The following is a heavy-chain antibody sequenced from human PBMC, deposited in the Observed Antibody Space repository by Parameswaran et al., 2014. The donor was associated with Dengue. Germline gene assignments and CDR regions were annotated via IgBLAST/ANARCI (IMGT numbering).Heavy chain of an antibody. V-gene: IGHV3-9*01. J-gene: IGHJ4*02. CDR2: ISWNSGNI. CDR3: AKDIRYSSGWYVFDY. Sequence: PGKGLEWVSGISWNSGNIGYADSVKGRFTISRDNAKNSLYLQMNSLRAEDTALYYCAKDIRYSSGWYVFDYWGQGTLVTVSS. D-gene: IGHD6-19*01.